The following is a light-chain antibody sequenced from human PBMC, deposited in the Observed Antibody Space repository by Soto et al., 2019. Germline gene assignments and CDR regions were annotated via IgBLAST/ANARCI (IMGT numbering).Light chain of an antibody. J-gene: IGKJ1*01. CDR3: QQYCSTPRA. CDR1: QSLICSSNDKSY. V-gene: IGKV4-1*01. CDR2: WAS. Sequence: DIVMTQSPDSLAVSLGERATVNCKSSQSLICSSNDKSYLAWYQHKPGQPPKLLIYWASTRESGVPDRFSGGGSGTDFTLTIASLQAEDVAVYYCQQYCSTPRAFGQGTKVDI.